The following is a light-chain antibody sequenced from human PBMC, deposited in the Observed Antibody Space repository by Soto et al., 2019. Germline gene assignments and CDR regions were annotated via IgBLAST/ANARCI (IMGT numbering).Light chain of an antibody. CDR2: DAS. Sequence: ELVLTQSPATLSLSPGERATLSCRASRSVSSYLAWYQHKPGQAPRLLIYDASSRATGIPARFSGSGSGTDFTLTISSLEPEDFAVYYCQQRSNWPGTFGQGTKLEIK. CDR3: QQRSNWPGT. J-gene: IGKJ2*01. V-gene: IGKV3-11*01. CDR1: RSVSSY.